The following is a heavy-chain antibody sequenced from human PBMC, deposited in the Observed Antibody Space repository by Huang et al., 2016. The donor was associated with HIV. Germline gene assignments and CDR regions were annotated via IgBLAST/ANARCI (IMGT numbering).Heavy chain of an antibody. Sequence: QVQLQESGPGLVKPSESLSLTCSVSGDSISSYYWSWIRQHPGKGLEWIGYIYYSGSTNYNPSLKSRLTISMDTSKNQFSLKLTSVTAADTAIYFCARRGVATNYFDHWGQGALVIVSS. V-gene: IGHV4-59*01. CDR1: GDSISSYY. CDR2: IYYSGST. J-gene: IGHJ4*02. CDR3: ARRGVATNYFDH. D-gene: IGHD3-10*01.